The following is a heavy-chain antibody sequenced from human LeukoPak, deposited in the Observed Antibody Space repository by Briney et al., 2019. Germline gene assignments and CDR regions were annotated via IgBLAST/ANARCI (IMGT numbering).Heavy chain of an antibody. CDR1: GFTFSDAW. V-gene: IGHV3-15*01. CDR3: TTRRQDGW. D-gene: IGHD2-15*01. Sequence: GGSLRLSCVGSGFTFSDAWMSWVRQAPGKGLEWAGRIKSKSDGGTIDYAAPVKGRFTISRDDSRNTLYLQMNSLKTEDTAVYYCTTRRQDGWWGQGTLVTVS. J-gene: IGHJ4*02. CDR2: IKSKSDGGTI.